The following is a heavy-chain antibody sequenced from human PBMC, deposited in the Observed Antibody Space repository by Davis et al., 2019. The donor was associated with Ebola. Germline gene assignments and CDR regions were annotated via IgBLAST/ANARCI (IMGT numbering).Heavy chain of an antibody. CDR2: IKQDGSEK. Sequence: GGSLRLSCAASGFTFSSYSMNWVRQAPGKGLEWVANIKQDGSEKQYVDSVKGRFTISRDNAKNSLYLQMNSLRAEDTALYYCAKDISIAVAAGRGYGMDVWGQGTTVTVSS. D-gene: IGHD6-19*01. CDR1: GFTFSSYS. V-gene: IGHV3-7*03. J-gene: IGHJ6*02. CDR3: AKDISIAVAAGRGYGMDV.